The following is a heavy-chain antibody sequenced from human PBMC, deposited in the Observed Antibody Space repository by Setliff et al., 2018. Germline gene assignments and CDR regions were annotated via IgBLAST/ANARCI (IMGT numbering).Heavy chain of an antibody. CDR3: ARDWSSGFHFDH. CDR1: GGTLSNYG. CDR2: TIPMLALP. Sequence: VASVKVSCKASGGTLSNYGLSWVRQAPGQGLEWMGGTIPMLALPNKAEKFQDRITITADKSTNTAYMELSSLTSEDTAVYYCARDWSSGFHFDHWGQGTLVTVSS. J-gene: IGHJ4*02. V-gene: IGHV1-69*10. D-gene: IGHD3-22*01.